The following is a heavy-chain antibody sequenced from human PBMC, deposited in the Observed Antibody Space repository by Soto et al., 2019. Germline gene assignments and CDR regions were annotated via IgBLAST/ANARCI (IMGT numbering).Heavy chain of an antibody. Sequence: PSETLSLTCAVYGGSFSGYYWSWIRQPPGKGLEWIGEINHSGSTNYKPSLKSRVTISVDTSKNQFSLKLSSVTAADTAVYYCARGRVKHGITMIVVVITSPFFDSWGQGTLVTVSS. CDR1: GGSFSGYY. D-gene: IGHD3-22*01. CDR3: ARGRVKHGITMIVVVITSPFFDS. J-gene: IGHJ4*02. CDR2: INHSGST. V-gene: IGHV4-34*01.